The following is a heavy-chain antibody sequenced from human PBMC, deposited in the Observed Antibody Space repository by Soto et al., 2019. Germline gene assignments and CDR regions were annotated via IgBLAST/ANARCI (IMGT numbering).Heavy chain of an antibody. CDR1: GFTFSSYG. Sequence: GSLRLSCAASGFTFSSYGMHWVRQAPGKGLEWVAVIWYDGSNKYYADSVKGRFTISRDNSKNTLYLQMNSLRAEDTAVYYCARDATSWSFDYWGQGTLVTVSS. J-gene: IGHJ4*02. CDR2: IWYDGSNK. D-gene: IGHD2-2*01. V-gene: IGHV3-33*01. CDR3: ARDATSWSFDY.